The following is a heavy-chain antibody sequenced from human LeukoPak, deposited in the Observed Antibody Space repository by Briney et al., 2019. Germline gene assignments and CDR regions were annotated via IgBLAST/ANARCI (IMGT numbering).Heavy chain of an antibody. V-gene: IGHV4-59*02. J-gene: IGHJ4*02. D-gene: IGHD1-7*01. CDR1: GGSVSSYY. CDR3: ARDLGTTFDY. Sequence: SETLSLTCTVSGGSVSSYYWSWIPQPPGKGLEWIGYIYYSGSTNYNPSLKSRVTISVDTSKNQFSLRLSSVTAADTAVYYCARDLGTTFDYWGQGAQVTVPS. CDR2: IYYSGST.